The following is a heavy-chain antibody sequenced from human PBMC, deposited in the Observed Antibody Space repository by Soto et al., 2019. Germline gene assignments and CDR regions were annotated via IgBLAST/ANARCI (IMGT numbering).Heavy chain of an antibody. CDR3: ARVLEGGELVDYYYYYGMDV. D-gene: IGHD3-3*01. CDR1: GYTFTSYG. J-gene: IGHJ6*02. CDR2: ISAYNGNT. V-gene: IGHV1-18*01. Sequence: QVQLVQSGAEVKKPGASVKVSCKASGYTFTSYGISWVRQAPGQGLEWMGWISAYNGNTNYAQKLQGRVTMTTDTSTSTAYMELRSLRSDDTAVYYCARVLEGGELVDYYYYYGMDVWGQGTTVTVSS.